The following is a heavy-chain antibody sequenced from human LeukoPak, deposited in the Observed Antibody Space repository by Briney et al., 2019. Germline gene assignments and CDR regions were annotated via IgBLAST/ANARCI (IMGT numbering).Heavy chain of an antibody. CDR2: ITSSSSYI. J-gene: IGHJ3*02. CDR1: RFTFPSYS. V-gene: IGHV3-21*01. Sequence: GGSLRLSCAASRFTFPSYSMNWVRQAPGKGLEWVSSITSSSSYISYADSVKGRFTISRDNAKKSLHLQMNSLRAEDTAVYYCAGSTLSGIGVFDIWGQGTMVTVSS. D-gene: IGHD2-2*01. CDR3: AGSTLSGIGVFDI.